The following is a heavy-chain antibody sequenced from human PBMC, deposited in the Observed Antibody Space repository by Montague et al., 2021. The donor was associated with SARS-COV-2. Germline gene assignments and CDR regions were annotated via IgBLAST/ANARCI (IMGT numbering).Heavy chain of an antibody. V-gene: IGHV4-59*13. CDR1: GGSISSYY. CDR2: IYYSGST. J-gene: IGHJ4*02. D-gene: IGHD4-17*01. CDR3: AREPDYGDYFDY. Sequence: SETLSLTCTVSGGSISSYYWSWIRQPPGKGLEWIGYIYYSGSTNYNPSLKSRVTISVDTSKNQFSLKLSSVTAADTAVYYCAREPDYGDYFDYWGQGTLVTDSS.